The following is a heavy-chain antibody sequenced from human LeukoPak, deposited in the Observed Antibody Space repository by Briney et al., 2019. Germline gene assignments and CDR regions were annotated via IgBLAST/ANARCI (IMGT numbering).Heavy chain of an antibody. CDR2: IFESGDT. Sequence: SETLSLTCTVSGGSTSNYYWSWIRQPPGKGLEWIAYIFESGDTRYNPSLKSRVTISLDTSEDQFSVTLISMTAADTALYYCARHPLRGGFDTWGQGVLVTVSS. V-gene: IGHV4-59*08. J-gene: IGHJ4*02. CDR1: GGSTSNYY. CDR3: ARHPLRGGFDT. D-gene: IGHD5-12*01.